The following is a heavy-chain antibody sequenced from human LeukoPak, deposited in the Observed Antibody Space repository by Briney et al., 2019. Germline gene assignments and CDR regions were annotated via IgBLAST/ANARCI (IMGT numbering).Heavy chain of an antibody. CDR2: IYHSGST. D-gene: IGHD4-17*01. CDR1: GGSISSSNW. V-gene: IGHV4-4*02. J-gene: IGHJ4*02. Sequence: SETLSLTCAVSGGSISSSNWWSWVRQPPGKGLEWIGEIYHSGSTNYNPSLKSRVTISVDKSKNQFSLKLSSVTAADTAVYYCAKDTTPATVTTVPYYFDYWGQGTLVTVSS. CDR3: AKDTTPATVTTVPYYFDY.